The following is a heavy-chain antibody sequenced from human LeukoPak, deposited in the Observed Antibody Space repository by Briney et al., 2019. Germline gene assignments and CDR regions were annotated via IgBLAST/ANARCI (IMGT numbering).Heavy chain of an antibody. CDR2: IYHSGST. CDR3: ARGSSSQAFDY. J-gene: IGHJ4*02. Sequence: SETLSLTCTVSGGSISSGSYYWSWIRQPPGKGLEWIGYIYHSGSTYYNPSLKSRVTISVDRSKNQFSLKLSSVTAADAAVYYCARGSSSQAFDYWGQGTLVTVSS. D-gene: IGHD6-13*01. CDR1: GGSISSGSYY. V-gene: IGHV4-30-2*01.